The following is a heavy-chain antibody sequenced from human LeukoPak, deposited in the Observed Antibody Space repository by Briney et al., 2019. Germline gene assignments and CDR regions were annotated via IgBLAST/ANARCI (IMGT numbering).Heavy chain of an antibody. CDR3: AKLTGTSGPPFDY. Sequence: GGSLRLSCAASGFTFSSYWMHWVRQAPGKGLVWVSRISSDGTSTSCADSVKGRFTISRDNAKNTLYLQMNSLRAEDTAMYYCAKLTGTSGPPFDYWGQGTLVTVSS. CDR1: GFTFSSYW. D-gene: IGHD1-7*01. J-gene: IGHJ4*02. V-gene: IGHV3-74*01. CDR2: ISSDGTST.